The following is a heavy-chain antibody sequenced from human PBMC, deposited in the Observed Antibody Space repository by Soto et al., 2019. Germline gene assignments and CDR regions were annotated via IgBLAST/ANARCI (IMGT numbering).Heavy chain of an antibody. CDR2: IPHDGSYK. CDR3: GALNYGGDDC. J-gene: IGHJ4*02. V-gene: IGHV3-30*03. D-gene: IGHD4-17*01. Sequence: GGSLRLSCAASGLPFSSYGMHWVRQAPGKGLECVAIIPHDGSYKYHVDSVKGRFTISRDDSKNTLYLQMDSLRPEDTAVYYCGALNYGGDDCWGQGTLVTVS. CDR1: GLPFSSYG.